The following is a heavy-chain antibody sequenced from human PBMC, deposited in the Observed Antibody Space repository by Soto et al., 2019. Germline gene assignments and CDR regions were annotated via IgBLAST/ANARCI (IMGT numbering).Heavy chain of an antibody. CDR3: ANVQWKFLLYYFDY. CDR1: GFIFSGYG. J-gene: IGHJ4*02. D-gene: IGHD3-16*01. CDR2: ISDDGNDK. V-gene: IGHV3-30*18. Sequence: GGSLRLSCLASGFIFSGYGMHWVRRAPGKGLDWVAVISDDGNDKYYAASVKGRFIIPRDNSKNTRYLQMNSLRADDRALYHCANVQWKFLLYYFDYLVPVTLLTVSS.